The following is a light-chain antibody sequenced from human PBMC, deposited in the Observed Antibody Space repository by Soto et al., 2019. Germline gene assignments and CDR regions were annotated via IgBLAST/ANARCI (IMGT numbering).Light chain of an antibody. Sequence: EIVLTQSPGTLSLSPGERATLSCRASQSVSSSYLAWYQQKPGQAPRLLIYGASSRATGITDRFSGSGSGTDFTLTISRLEPEGFAQYYCQQYGSSPWTFGQGTKVEIK. J-gene: IGKJ1*01. V-gene: IGKV3-20*01. CDR3: QQYGSSPWT. CDR2: GAS. CDR1: QSVSSSY.